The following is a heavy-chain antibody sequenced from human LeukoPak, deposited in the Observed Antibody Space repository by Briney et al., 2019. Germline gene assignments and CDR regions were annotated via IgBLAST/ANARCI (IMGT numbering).Heavy chain of an antibody. CDR2: INQDGSER. D-gene: IGHD3-22*01. CDR3: ARGTYYYEF. Sequence: GGSLRLSCAASGFTSSSYWMSWVRQAPGKGLEWVANINQDGSERYCVDSVKGRFAISRDNAKNSLYLQMTSLRVDDTAVYYCARGTYYYEFWGQGTLVTVSS. V-gene: IGHV3-7*04. CDR1: GFTSSSYW. J-gene: IGHJ4*02.